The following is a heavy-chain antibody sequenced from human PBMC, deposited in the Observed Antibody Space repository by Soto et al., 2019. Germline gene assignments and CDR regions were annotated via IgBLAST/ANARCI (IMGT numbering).Heavy chain of an antibody. J-gene: IGHJ4*02. V-gene: IGHV3-9*01. D-gene: IGHD5-18*01. CDR1: GFTFDDYA. CDR2: ISWNSGSI. Sequence: LRLSCAASGFTFDDYAMHWVRQAPGKGLEWVSGISWNSGSIGYADSVKGRFTISRDNAKNSLYLQMNSLRAEDTALYYCAKDLIRGYSYGCLDYWGQGTLVTVSS. CDR3: AKDLIRGYSYGCLDY.